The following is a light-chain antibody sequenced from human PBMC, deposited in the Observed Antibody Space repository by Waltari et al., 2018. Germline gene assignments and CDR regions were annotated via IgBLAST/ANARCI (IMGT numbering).Light chain of an antibody. V-gene: IGLV1-51*02. J-gene: IGLJ2*01. CDR1: SPNIGNNY. Sequence: QSVLTQPPSVSAAPGQKVTISCSGSSPNIGNNYVSWYQHFPGTAPKLLINENKKRPLGIPDRFFGSKSGTSATLDIHGLQTGDEADYYCGTWDSSLSVGVLGGGTKVTVL. CDR2: ENK. CDR3: GTWDSSLSVGV.